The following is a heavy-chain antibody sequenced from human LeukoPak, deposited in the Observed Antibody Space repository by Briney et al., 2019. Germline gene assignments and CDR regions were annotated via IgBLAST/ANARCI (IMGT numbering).Heavy chain of an antibody. CDR1: GYTFTSYD. V-gene: IGHV1-8*03. CDR2: MNPNSGNT. D-gene: IGHD6-13*01. Sequence: ASVKVSCKASGYTFTSYDINWVRQATGQGLEWMGWMNPNSGNTGYAQKFQGRVTITRNTSISTAYMELSSLRSEDTAVYYCARVKAGSWYYYYYMDVWGKGTTVTVSS. CDR3: ARVKAGSWYYYYYMDV. J-gene: IGHJ6*03.